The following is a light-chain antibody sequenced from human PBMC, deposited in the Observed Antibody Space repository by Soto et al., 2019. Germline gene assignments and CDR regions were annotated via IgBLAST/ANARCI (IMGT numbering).Light chain of an antibody. V-gene: IGKV1-5*03. J-gene: IGKJ1*01. Sequence: IQMTQSPSILSASVGDRVTITCRASQSISSWLAWYQQKPGKAPKLLIYKASGLESGVPSRFSGSGSGTEFTLTISSLQPDDFATYYCQHYNSYSEAFGQGTKVDIK. CDR2: KAS. CDR3: QHYNSYSEA. CDR1: QSISSW.